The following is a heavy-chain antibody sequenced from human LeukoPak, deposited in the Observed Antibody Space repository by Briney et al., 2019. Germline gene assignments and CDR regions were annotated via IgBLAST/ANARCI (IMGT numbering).Heavy chain of an antibody. J-gene: IGHJ4*02. D-gene: IGHD5-18*01. Sequence: GGSLRLSCAASGFTFSSYAMSWVRQPPGKGLEWVSAISGSAGSAYYADSVKGRFTISRDNSKNTLYLQMNSLRAEDTAIYYCAKDLTAMIRYYFDYWGQGTLLTVSS. CDR3: AKDLTAMIRYYFDY. CDR1: GFTFSSYA. V-gene: IGHV3-23*01. CDR2: ISGSAGSA.